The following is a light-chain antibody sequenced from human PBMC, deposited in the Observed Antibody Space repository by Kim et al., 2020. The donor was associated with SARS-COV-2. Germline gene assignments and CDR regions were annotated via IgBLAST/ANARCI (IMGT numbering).Light chain of an antibody. CDR1: ALPKQY. J-gene: IGLJ3*02. CDR2: KDS. V-gene: IGLV3-25*03. Sequence: PGQTARITCSGDALPKQYAYWYRQKPGQAPMLVIYKDSERPSGIPERFSGSSSGTTVTLTISGVQAEDEADYYCQSADSSGTYWVFGGGTQLTVL. CDR3: QSADSSGTYWV.